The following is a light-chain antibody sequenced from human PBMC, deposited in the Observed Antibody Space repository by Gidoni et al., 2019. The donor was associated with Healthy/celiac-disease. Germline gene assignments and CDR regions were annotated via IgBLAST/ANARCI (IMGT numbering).Light chain of an antibody. V-gene: IGKV1-39*01. CDR2: AAS. J-gene: IGKJ3*01. CDR3: QQSYSTPIT. CDR1: QSISSY. Sequence: DIQMTQSPSSLSASVGDRVTITCRASQSISSYLNWYQQKPGKAPKLLIYAASSLQSGVPSSFSGSGSGTDFTLTISSLQPEDFATYYCQQSYSTPITFGPGTNVDIK.